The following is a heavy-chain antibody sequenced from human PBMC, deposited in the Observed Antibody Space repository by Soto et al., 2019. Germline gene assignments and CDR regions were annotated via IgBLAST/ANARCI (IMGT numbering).Heavy chain of an antibody. CDR2: ISDSGTT. V-gene: IGHV4-31*03. J-gene: IGHJ5*02. CDR3: AKDPLYGWFDP. Sequence: SETLSLTCTVPGDSISGGGYYWSWIRQHPGKGLEWIGFISDSGTTYYNPSLKSRVTISVDTSRNQFSLNLNSVTAADTAVYYCAKDPLYGWFDPWGQGTLVTVS. D-gene: IGHD2-2*02. CDR1: GDSISGGGYY.